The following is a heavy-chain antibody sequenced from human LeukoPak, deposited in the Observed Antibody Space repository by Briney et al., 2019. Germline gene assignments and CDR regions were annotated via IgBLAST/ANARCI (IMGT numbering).Heavy chain of an antibody. CDR2: ISSSSSYI. V-gene: IGHV3-21*01. J-gene: IGHJ4*02. D-gene: IGHD1-7*01. CDR1: GFTFSSYS. Sequence: GGSLRLSCAASGFTFSSYSMNWVRQAPGKGLEWVSCISSSSSYIYYADSVKGRFTISRDNAKNSLYLQMNRLRVEDTAVYYCARAHNWKYGTFDYWGQGTLVTVSS. CDR3: ARAHNWKYGTFDY.